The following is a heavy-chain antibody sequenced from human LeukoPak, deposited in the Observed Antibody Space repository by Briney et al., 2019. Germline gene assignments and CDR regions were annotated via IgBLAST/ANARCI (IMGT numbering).Heavy chain of an antibody. D-gene: IGHD2-2*01. J-gene: IGHJ3*02. V-gene: IGHV3-21*01. Sequence: GGSLRLSCAASGFTFSSYSMNWFRQAPGKGLEWVSSISSSSSYIYYADSVKGRFTISRDNAKNSLYLQMNSLRAEDTAVYYCAKYCSSTSCYGAFDIWGQGTMVTVSS. CDR1: GFTFSSYS. CDR2: ISSSSSYI. CDR3: AKYCSSTSCYGAFDI.